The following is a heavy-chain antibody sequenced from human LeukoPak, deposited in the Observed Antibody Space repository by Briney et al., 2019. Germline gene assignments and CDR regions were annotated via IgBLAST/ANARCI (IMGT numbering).Heavy chain of an antibody. J-gene: IGHJ6*02. V-gene: IGHV3-30*15. CDR3: ARDPGASPSYYYNAMDV. Sequence: GGSLRLSCAASGFTFTKYAFHWVRQALGKGLEWVAVISDDGNNLDYADSVKGRFTISRDKSKNTLYLQMGSLRAEDMAVYYCARDPGASPSYYYNAMDVWGQGTTVTVSS. CDR1: GFTFTKYA. CDR2: ISDDGNNL. D-gene: IGHD1-26*01.